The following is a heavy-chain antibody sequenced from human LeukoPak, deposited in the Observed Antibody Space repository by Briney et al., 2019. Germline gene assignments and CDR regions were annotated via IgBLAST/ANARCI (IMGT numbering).Heavy chain of an antibody. CDR1: GGSFSGYY. D-gene: IGHD5-12*01. J-gene: IGHJ4*02. CDR3: ARGPYGGYSY. CDR2: INHSGST. V-gene: IGHV4-34*01. Sequence: SETLSLTCAVYGGSFSGYYWSWIRQPAGKGLEWIGEINHSGSTNYNPSLKSRVTISVDTSKNQFSLKLSSVTAADTAVYYCARGPYGGYSYWGQGTLVTVSS.